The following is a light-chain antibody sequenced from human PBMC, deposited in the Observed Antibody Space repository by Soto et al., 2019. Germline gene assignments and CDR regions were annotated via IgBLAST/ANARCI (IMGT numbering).Light chain of an antibody. CDR3: QQYNNWPPWT. V-gene: IGKV3-15*01. CDR2: GAS. CDR1: QSVSSN. Sequence: EIVMTQSPATLSVSPGARAPLSCRASQSVSSNLAWYQQQPGQAPRLLIYGASTRATGIPARFSGGGSGTEFTLTISSLQSEDFAVYYCQQYNNWPPWTFGQGTKVDIK. J-gene: IGKJ1*01.